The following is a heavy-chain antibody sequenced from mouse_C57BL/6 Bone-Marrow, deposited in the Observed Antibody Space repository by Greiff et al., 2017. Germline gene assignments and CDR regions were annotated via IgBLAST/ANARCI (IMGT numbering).Heavy chain of an antibody. Sequence: EVKLMESGPELVKPGASVKMSCKASGYTFTDYNMHWVKQSHGKSLEWIGYINPNNGGTSYNQKFKGKATLTVNKSSSTAYMELRSLTSEDSAVYYCAREEVTYDGKDYFDYWGQGTTLTVSS. CDR2: INPNNGGT. CDR3: AREEVTYDGKDYFDY. CDR1: GYTFTDYN. D-gene: IGHD2-1*01. V-gene: IGHV1-22*01. J-gene: IGHJ2*01.